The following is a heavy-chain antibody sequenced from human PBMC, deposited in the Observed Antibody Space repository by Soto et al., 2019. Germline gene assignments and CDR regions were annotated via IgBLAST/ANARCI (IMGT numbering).Heavy chain of an antibody. J-gene: IGHJ4*02. CDR3: ARATVKVGATLFDH. CDR1: DGSFGGYY. CDR2: INHSGFT. D-gene: IGHD1-26*01. V-gene: IGHV4-34*01. Sequence: PSETLSLTCGVSDGSFGGYYWSWIRQPPGKGLEWIGEINHSGFTNYNPSLKSRVSISRDTSTNQFSLKLTSVTAADSAVYYCARATVKVGATLFDHWGQGTLVTVSS.